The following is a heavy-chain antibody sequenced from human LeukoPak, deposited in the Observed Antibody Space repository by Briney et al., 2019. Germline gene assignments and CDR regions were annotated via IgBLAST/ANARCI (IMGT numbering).Heavy chain of an antibody. CDR3: ARLIRDAFDI. D-gene: IGHD3-22*01. CDR2: IYYSGST. V-gene: IGHV4-39*01. J-gene: IGHJ3*02. Sequence: PSETLSLTCTVSGGSISSSSYYWGWIRQPPGKGLEWIGSIYYSGSTYYNPSLKGRVTISVDTSKNQFSLKLSSVTAADTAVYYCARLIRDAFDIWGQGTMVTVSS. CDR1: GGSISSSSYY.